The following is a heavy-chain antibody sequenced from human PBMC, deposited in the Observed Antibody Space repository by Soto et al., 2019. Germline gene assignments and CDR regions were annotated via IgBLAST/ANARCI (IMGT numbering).Heavy chain of an antibody. CDR3: TTDQLAAVYYYGMDV. D-gene: IGHD6-13*01. CDR2: IKSKTDGGTT. CDR1: GFTFSNAW. Sequence: GGSLRLSCAASGFTFSNAWMNWVRQAPGKGLEWVGRIKSKTDGGTTDYAAPVKGRFTISRDDSKNQLYLKMNSLKTGDTAVYYCTTDQLAAVYYYGMDVWGQGTTVTVSS. J-gene: IGHJ6*02. V-gene: IGHV3-15*07.